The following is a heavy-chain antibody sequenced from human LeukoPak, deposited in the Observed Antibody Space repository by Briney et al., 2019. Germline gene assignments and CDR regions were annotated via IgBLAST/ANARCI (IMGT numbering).Heavy chain of an antibody. Sequence: PSETLSLTCTVSGGSISTYYWSWIRQPPGKGLEWIGYVYYGEITHYNPSLKSRVTITLDTSKNQFSLKLTSVTAADTAVYYCARAGGDRFDYWGQGSLVTVSS. J-gene: IGHJ4*02. CDR2: VYYGEIT. V-gene: IGHV4-59*01. CDR1: GGSISTYY. D-gene: IGHD4-17*01. CDR3: ARAGGDRFDY.